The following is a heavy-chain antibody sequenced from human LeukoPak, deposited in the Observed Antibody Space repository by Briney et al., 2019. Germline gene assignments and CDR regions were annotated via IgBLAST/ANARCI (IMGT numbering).Heavy chain of an antibody. J-gene: IGHJ6*03. CDR3: AKPLTVGHSNYYYMDV. D-gene: IGHD1-14*01. CDR1: GFTFSSYA. CDR2: ISGSGGSA. V-gene: IGHV3-23*01. Sequence: GGSLRLSCAASGFTFSSYAMSWVRQAPGKGLEWVSAISGSGGSAYYADSVKGRFTISRDNSKNTLYLQMNSLRAEDTAVYYCAKPLTVGHSNYYYMDVWGKGTTVTVSS.